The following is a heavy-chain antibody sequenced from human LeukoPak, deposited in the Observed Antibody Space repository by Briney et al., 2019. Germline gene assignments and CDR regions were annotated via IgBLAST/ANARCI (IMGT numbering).Heavy chain of an antibody. V-gene: IGHV4-61*05. J-gene: IGHJ4*02. CDR3: ARAIAGYSSSWYSDY. CDR1: GGSISSTTYY. CDR2: IYYSGST. D-gene: IGHD6-13*01. Sequence: SETLSLTCTVSGGSISSTTYYWGWIRQPPGKGLEWIGYIYYSGSTNYNPSLKSRVTISVDTSKNQFSLKLSSVTAADTAVYYCARAIAGYSSSWYSDYWGQGTLVTVSS.